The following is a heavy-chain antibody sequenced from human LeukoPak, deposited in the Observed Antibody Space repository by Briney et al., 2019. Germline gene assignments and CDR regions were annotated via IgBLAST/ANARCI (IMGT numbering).Heavy chain of an antibody. D-gene: IGHD3-10*01. CDR3: ARSLRVRGVPDYMDF. Sequence: GRSLRLSCAASGFTFSSYVMHWVRQAPGKGLEWVAIISYDGSNEYYADTVKGRFTISRDNSKNMLYLQMNSLRADDTAVYYCARSLRVRGVPDYMDFWGKGTTVIISS. V-gene: IGHV3-30*14. J-gene: IGHJ6*03. CDR1: GFTFSSYV. CDR2: ISYDGSNE.